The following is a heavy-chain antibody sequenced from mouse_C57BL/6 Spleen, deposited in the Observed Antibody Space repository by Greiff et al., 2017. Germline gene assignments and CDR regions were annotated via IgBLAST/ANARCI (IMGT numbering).Heavy chain of an antibody. V-gene: IGHV5-4*01. CDR1: GFTFSSYA. CDR3: ARETRDDWYFDV. J-gene: IGHJ1*03. Sequence: DVQLVESGGGLVKPGGSLKLSCAASGFTFSSYAMSWVRQTPEKRLEWVATISDGGSYTYYPDNVKGRFTISRDNAKNNLYLQMSHLKSEDTAVYYCARETRDDWYFDVWGTGTTVTVSS. CDR2: ISDGGSYT.